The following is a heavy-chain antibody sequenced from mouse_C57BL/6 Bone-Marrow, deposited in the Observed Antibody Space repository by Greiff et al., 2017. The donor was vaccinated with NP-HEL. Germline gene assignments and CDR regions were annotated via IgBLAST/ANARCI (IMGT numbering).Heavy chain of an antibody. CDR2: IYPGSGST. V-gene: IGHV1-55*01. CDR1: GYTFTSYW. CDR3: ARWDRQYYFDY. D-gene: IGHD4-1*01. Sequence: QVQLKESGAELVKPGASVKMSCKASGYTFTSYWITWVKQRPGQGLEWIGDIYPGSGSTNYNEKFKSKATLTVDTSSSTAYMQLSSLTSEDSAVYYCARWDRQYYFDYWGQGTTLTVSS. J-gene: IGHJ2*01.